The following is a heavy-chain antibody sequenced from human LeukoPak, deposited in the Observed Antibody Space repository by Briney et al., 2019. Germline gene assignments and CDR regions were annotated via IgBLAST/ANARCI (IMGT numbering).Heavy chain of an antibody. V-gene: IGHV4-59*01. D-gene: IGHD3-22*01. J-gene: IGHJ4*02. CDR3: ARWGYFDSSAYFVVDY. CDR2: IHYSGST. Sequence: PSETLSLTCAVSGGSISRYCWNWIRQPPGERLEWIGWIHYSGSTAYNPSLESRVTMSVDTSKNHISLKMTSVTASDTATYYCARWGYFDSSAYFVVDYWGQGVLVTVSS. CDR1: GGSISRYC.